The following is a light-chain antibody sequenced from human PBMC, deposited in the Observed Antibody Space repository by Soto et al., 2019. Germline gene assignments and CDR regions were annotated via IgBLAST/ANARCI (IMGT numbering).Light chain of an antibody. Sequence: QSVLTQPASVSGSPGQSITISCTGTSSDVGGYNYVSWYQQHPGKAPKLMIYEVSNRSSGVSNRFSGSQSGNTASLTISGLQAEDEADYYCSSYTSSSTWVFGGGAKLTVL. V-gene: IGLV2-14*01. CDR2: EVS. J-gene: IGLJ3*02. CDR1: SSDVGGYNY. CDR3: SSYTSSSTWV.